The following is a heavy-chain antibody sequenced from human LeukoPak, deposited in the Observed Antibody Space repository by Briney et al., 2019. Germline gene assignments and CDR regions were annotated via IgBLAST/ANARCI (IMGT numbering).Heavy chain of an antibody. CDR1: GFPFETNA. Sequence: GGSLRLSCATSGFPFETNAMSWVRQAPGKGLEWVATVGNTETFYADSVTGRFTISRDNSKNTVNLQMNRLRVEDTAIYYCAKDWIQFNRVFDCFDSWGQGTLVTVSS. V-gene: IGHV3-23*01. CDR3: AKDWIQFNRVFDCFDS. CDR2: VGNTET. D-gene: IGHD5-18*01. J-gene: IGHJ4*02.